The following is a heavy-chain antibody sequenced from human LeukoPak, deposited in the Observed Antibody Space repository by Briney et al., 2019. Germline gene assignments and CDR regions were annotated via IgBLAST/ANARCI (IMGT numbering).Heavy chain of an antibody. CDR2: INNDGSRT. V-gene: IGHV3-74*01. CDR1: GLTFTNYW. CDR3: ARDFPVGAADY. J-gene: IGHJ4*02. D-gene: IGHD1-26*01. Sequence: GGSLRFSCAASGLTFTNYWMHWVRQAPGKGLLWVSTINNDGSRTFYADSVKGRFTTSRDNAKNTVYLQMNSLRDDDTAVYYCARDFPVGAADYWGQGTLVTVSS.